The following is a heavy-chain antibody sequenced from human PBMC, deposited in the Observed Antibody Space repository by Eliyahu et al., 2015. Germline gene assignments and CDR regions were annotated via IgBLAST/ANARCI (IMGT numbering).Heavy chain of an antibody. Sequence: VQLVESGGDSVQPGTSLRLSCKVSGFIFDQFRMHWVRQVPGKGLEWVSSIDWSSSKINYVDSVKGRFSTSRDNGKNALYLQMNSLRPEDTALYYCVRDSRPGEGGYFSVWGQGTLVTVSS. CDR1: GFIFDQFR. V-gene: IGHV3-9*01. J-gene: IGHJ4*01. CDR2: IDWSSSKI. D-gene: IGHD1-26*01. CDR3: VRDSRPGEGGYFSV.